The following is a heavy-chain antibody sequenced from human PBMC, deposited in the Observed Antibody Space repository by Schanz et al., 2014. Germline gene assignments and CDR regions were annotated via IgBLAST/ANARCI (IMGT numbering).Heavy chain of an antibody. V-gene: IGHV3-7*01. D-gene: IGHD7-27*01. CDR2: IKQDGSEK. J-gene: IGHJ4*02. CDR3: AKYGGELGVSFEY. Sequence: EVQLVESGGELIQLGGSLRLSCEASGFTFSRYWMHWVRQAPGKGLEWVANIKQDGSEKYYVDSVKGRFTISRDNAKNSLYLQMNSLRPEDTAVYYCAKYGGELGVSFEYWGQGTLVTVSS. CDR1: GFTFSRYW.